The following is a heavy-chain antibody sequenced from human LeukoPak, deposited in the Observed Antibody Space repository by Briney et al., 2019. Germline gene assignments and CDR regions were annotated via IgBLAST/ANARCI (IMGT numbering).Heavy chain of an antibody. J-gene: IGHJ4*02. CDR3: ARDRYDLDY. V-gene: IGHV1-2*02. D-gene: IGHD5-12*01. CDR1: GYTFTDYY. CDR2: IKPSSGGT. Sequence: ASVKVSCKASGYTFTDYYLHWVRQAPGLGLEWMGWIKPSSGGTSYAPKFQDRVTLTRDTSISTAYMELSRPTSDDTAVYYCARDRYDLDYWGQGTLVTVAS.